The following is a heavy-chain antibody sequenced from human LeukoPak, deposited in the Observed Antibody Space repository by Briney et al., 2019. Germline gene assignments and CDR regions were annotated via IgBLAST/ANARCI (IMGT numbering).Heavy chain of an antibody. CDR3: AKWDGRLRGGFGY. CDR2: INSDGSST. J-gene: IGHJ4*02. V-gene: IGHV3-74*01. CDR1: GFTFTSYW. D-gene: IGHD3-16*01. Sequence: GGSLRLSCAASGFTFTSYWMHWVRQAPGKGLVWVSRINSDGSSTTYADSVKGRFTISRDNAKNTLYLQMNSLRAEDTAVYYCAKWDGRLRGGFGYWGQGTLVTVSS.